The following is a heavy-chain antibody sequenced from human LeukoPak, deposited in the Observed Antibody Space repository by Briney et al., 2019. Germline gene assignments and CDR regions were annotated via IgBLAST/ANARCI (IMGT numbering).Heavy chain of an antibody. CDR2: ISWNSGSI. J-gene: IGHJ4*02. V-gene: IGHV3-9*01. CDR3: AKVRSWQLSLYYFDY. CDR1: GFTFDDYA. Sequence: SLRLSCAASGFTFDDYAMHWVRQAPGKGLEWVSGISWNSGSIGYADSVKGRFTISRDNAKNSLYLQMNSLRAEDTALYYCAKVRSWQLSLYYFDYWGQGTLVTVSS. D-gene: IGHD6-13*01.